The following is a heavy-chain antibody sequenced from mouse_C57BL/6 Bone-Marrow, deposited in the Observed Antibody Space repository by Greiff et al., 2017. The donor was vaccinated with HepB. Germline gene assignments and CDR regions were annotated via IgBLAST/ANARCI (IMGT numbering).Heavy chain of an antibody. J-gene: IGHJ4*01. CDR1: EYEFPSHD. CDR2: INSDGGST. D-gene: IGHD2-1*01. Sequence: EVKLVESGGGLVQPGESLKLSCESNEYEFPSHDMSWVRKTPEKRLELVAAINSDGGSTYYPDTMERRFIISRDNTKKTLYLQMSSLRSEDTALYYCARHGGDYGNYYAMDYWGQGTSVTVSS. CDR3: ARHGGDYGNYYAMDY. V-gene: IGHV5-2*01.